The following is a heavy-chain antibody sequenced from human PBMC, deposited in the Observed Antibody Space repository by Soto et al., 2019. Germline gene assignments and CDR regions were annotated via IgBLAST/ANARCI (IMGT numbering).Heavy chain of an antibody. V-gene: IGHV3-49*03. CDR1: GFTFGDYA. CDR2: IRSKAYGGTT. Sequence: EVQLVESGGGLVQPGRSLRLSCTASGFTFGDYAMSWFRQAPGKGLEWVGFIRSKAYGGTTEYAASVKGRFTISRDDSKSIAYLQMNSLKTEDTAVYYCTRSITMVREGLADYWGQGTLVTVSS. J-gene: IGHJ4*02. CDR3: TRSITMVREGLADY. D-gene: IGHD3-10*01.